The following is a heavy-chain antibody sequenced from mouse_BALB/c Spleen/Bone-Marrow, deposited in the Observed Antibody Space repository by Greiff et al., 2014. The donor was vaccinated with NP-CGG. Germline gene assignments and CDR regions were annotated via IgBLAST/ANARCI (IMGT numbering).Heavy chain of an antibody. Sequence: VQLQQSGAELVKPGASVKLSRKASGYTFTSYWMHWVKQRPGQGLEWIGEINPSNGRTNYNEKFKSKATLTVDKSSSTAYMQLSSLTSEDSAVYYCARSGYDGFAYWGQGTLVTVSA. D-gene: IGHD2-2*01. CDR2: INPSNGRT. J-gene: IGHJ3*01. CDR1: GYTFTSYW. CDR3: ARSGYDGFAY. V-gene: IGHV1S81*02.